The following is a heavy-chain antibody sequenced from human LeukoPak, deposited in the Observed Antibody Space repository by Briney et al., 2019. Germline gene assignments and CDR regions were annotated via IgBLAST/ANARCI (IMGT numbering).Heavy chain of an antibody. CDR3: ARLHGHSVDY. CDR1: GHDFPDYW. J-gene: IGHJ4*02. V-gene: IGHV5-51*01. Sequence: GESLKISCRASGHDFPDYWIGWVRQMPGKGLEWMGIIYPGDSDTRYSPSFQGQVTISADKSISTAYLQWSSLKASDTAMYYCARLHGHSVDYWGQGTLVTVSS. D-gene: IGHD3/OR15-3a*01. CDR2: IYPGDSDT.